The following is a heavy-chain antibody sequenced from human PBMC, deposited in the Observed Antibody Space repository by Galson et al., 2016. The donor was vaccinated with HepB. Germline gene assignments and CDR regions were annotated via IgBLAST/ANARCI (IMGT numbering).Heavy chain of an antibody. CDR1: GLTLSDHY. CDR3: ATARNYWYFDL. Sequence: SLRLSCAASGLTLSDHYMDWVRQAPGKGLEWVGRSTKKAYSYTTEYAASVKGRFSISRDDSKNSLYLQMNSLEIEDTAVYYCATARNYWYFDLWGRGTRVTVSS. CDR2: STKKAYSYTT. J-gene: IGHJ2*01. V-gene: IGHV3-72*01.